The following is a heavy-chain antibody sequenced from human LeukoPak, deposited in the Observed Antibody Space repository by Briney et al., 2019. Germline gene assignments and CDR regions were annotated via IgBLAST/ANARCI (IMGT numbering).Heavy chain of an antibody. V-gene: IGHV3-30*04. D-gene: IGHD2-2*01. CDR2: ISYDGSNK. J-gene: IGHJ4*02. CDR3: ARDQQAFDY. CDR1: GFTFSNYA. Sequence: GGSLRLSCAASGFTFSNYAMHWVRQAPGKGLEWVAVISYDGSNKYYADSMKGRFTISRDNSKHTLYLQMNSLGGEDTAVYYCARDQQAFDYWGQGTLVTVSS.